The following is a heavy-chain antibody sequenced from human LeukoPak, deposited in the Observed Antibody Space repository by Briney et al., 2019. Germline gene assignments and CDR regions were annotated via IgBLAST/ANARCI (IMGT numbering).Heavy chain of an antibody. CDR3: ARGARDGYNYHC. Sequence: SSETLSLTCTVSGGSISSYYWSWVRQPPAKGLEGVGYIYYSGSTNYNPSRQSRVTISVDTSKNQFSLKLSSVSAADAAVYYGARGARDGYNYHCWGQGTLVTVSS. CDR1: GGSISSYY. CDR2: IYYSGST. D-gene: IGHD5-24*01. J-gene: IGHJ4*02. V-gene: IGHV4-59*01.